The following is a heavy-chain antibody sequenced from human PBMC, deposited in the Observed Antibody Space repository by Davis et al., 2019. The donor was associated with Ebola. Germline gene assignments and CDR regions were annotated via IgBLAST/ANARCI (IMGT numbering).Heavy chain of an antibody. CDR2: TYHSGST. CDR1: GGPISGYY. CDR3: ARVLGNGDLLLDY. V-gene: IGHV4-59*01. J-gene: IGHJ4*02. Sequence: SETLSLTCTVSGGPISGYYWSWIRQPPGKGLEWIGYTYHSGSTIYNPSLKSRVTISMDTSKNQFSLKLSSVTAADTALYYCARVLGNGDLLLDYWGQGTLVTVSS. D-gene: IGHD4-17*01.